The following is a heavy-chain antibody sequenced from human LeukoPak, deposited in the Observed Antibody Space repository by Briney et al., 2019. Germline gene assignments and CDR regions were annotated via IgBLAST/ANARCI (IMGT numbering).Heavy chain of an antibody. J-gene: IGHJ4*02. CDR2: IYWDGDR. Sequence: ESGPTLVKPTQPVTLTCTFSGFSLYSRGVGVGWIRQPPGKALEWLALIYWDGDRRYSPSLQSRLTVTKDTSKNQVVLTLTNMDPVDTATYYCAHRGGDSGSLSRSYFDYWGQGTLVTVSS. CDR3: AHRGGDSGSLSRSYFDY. CDR1: GFSLYSRGVG. D-gene: IGHD3-10*01. V-gene: IGHV2-5*02.